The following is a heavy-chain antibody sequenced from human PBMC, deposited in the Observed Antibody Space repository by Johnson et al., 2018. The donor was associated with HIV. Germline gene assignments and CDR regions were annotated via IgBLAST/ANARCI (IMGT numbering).Heavy chain of an antibody. CDR2: INWNGGST. D-gene: IGHD3-16*02. J-gene: IGHJ3*02. V-gene: IGHV3-20*04. CDR3: ARDLETGDDYVWGSYQLGAFDI. Sequence: VQLVESGGGLVQPGGSLRLSCAASGFTFSNYWMSWVRQAPGKGLEWVSGINWNGGSTGYVDSMKGRFTISRDNARNSLYLQMNSLRAEDTAVYYCARDLETGDDYVWGSYQLGAFDIWGQGTMVTVSS. CDR1: GFTFSNYW.